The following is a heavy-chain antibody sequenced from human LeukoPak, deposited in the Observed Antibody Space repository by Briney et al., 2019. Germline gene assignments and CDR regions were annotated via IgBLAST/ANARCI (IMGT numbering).Heavy chain of an antibody. CDR2: IRYDGSNK. D-gene: IGHD3-22*01. Sequence: GGSLRLSCAASGFTFSSYGMHWVRQAPGKGLEWVAFIRYDGSNKYYADSVKGRFTISRDNSKNTLYLQMNSLRAEDTAVYYCAKDLSGYDSSLPGVPDYWGQGTLVTVSS. CDR1: GFTFSSYG. V-gene: IGHV3-30*02. J-gene: IGHJ4*02. CDR3: AKDLSGYDSSLPGVPDY.